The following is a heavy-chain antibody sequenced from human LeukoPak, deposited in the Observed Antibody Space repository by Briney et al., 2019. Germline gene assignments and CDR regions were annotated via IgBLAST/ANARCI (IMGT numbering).Heavy chain of an antibody. CDR1: GGSISSYY. V-gene: IGHV4-59*01. Sequence: PSETLSLTCTVSGGSISSYYWSWIRQPPGKGLEWIGYICYSGSTNYNPSLKSRVTISVDTSKNQFSLKLSSVTAADTAVYYCARDSFSSWYARGSYDAFDIWGQGTMVTVSS. CDR3: ARDSFSSWYARGSYDAFDI. D-gene: IGHD6-13*01. J-gene: IGHJ3*02. CDR2: ICYSGST.